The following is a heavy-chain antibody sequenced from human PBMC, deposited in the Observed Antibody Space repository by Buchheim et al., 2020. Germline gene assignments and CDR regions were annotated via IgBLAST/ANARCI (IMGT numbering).Heavy chain of an antibody. V-gene: IGHV3-23*01. CDR2: ISGSGAST. D-gene: IGHD6-6*01. CDR1: GFTFRSYA. Sequence: EVQVLESGGGLVQPGGSLRLSCAASGFTFRSYAMSWVRQAPGKGLEWVSAISGSGASTYYADSVKGRFTISRANSKKTVYLQLNSLRAEDTAVYFCAKGYSSSSSRFFDYWGQGTL. CDR3: AKGYSSSSSRFFDY. J-gene: IGHJ4*02.